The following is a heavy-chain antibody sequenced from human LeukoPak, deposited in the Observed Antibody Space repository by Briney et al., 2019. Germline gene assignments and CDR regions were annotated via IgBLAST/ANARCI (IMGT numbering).Heavy chain of an antibody. D-gene: IGHD3-10*01. J-gene: IGHJ4*02. CDR3: ARDITLTRGGRSDY. Sequence: GGSLRLSCAASGFTFSSYWMYWVRQAPGKGLAWVSRINSDAKTTNYADSVKGRFTISRDNAKNTLYLQMNSLRAEDTAVYYCARDITLTRGGRSDYWGQGTLVTVSA. CDR2: INSDAKTT. CDR1: GFTFSSYW. V-gene: IGHV3-74*01.